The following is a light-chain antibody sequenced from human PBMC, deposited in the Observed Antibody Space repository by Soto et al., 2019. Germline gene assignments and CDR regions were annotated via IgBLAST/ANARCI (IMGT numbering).Light chain of an antibody. CDR1: QSVSGSY. CDR2: GAS. Sequence: EIVLTQSPGTLSLSPGERATLSCRASQSVSGSYLAWYQQKPGQAPRLLIYGASSRATGIPDRFSGSGSGTEFTLTIRRLEPEDFAVYYCQQYGSAPQTFGQGTKVEIK. J-gene: IGKJ1*01. CDR3: QQYGSAPQT. V-gene: IGKV3-20*01.